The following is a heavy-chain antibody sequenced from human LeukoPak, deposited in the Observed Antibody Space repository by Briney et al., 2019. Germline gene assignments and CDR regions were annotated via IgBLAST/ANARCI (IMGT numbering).Heavy chain of an antibody. CDR2: IYYSGST. Sequence: SETLSLTCTVSGGSISSYYWSWIRQPPGKGLEWIGYIYYSGSTNYNPSLKSRVTIPVDTSKNQFSLKLSSVTAADTAVYYCARLGRGSYIPDYWGQGTLVTVSS. CDR1: GGSISSYY. CDR3: ARLGRGSYIPDY. J-gene: IGHJ4*02. V-gene: IGHV4-59*08. D-gene: IGHD1-26*01.